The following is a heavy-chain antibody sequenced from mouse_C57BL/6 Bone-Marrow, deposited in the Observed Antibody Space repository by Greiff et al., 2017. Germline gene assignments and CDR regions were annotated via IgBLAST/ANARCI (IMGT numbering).Heavy chain of an antibody. CDR1: GYAFTNYL. Sequence: QVQLQQSGAELVRPGTSVKVSCKASGYAFTNYLIEWVKQRPGQGLEWIGVINPGSGGTNYNEKFKGKATLTADKSSSTAYMQLSSLTSEDSAVYFCARFGFAYWGQGTLATVSA. CDR2: INPGSGGT. CDR3: ARFGFAY. J-gene: IGHJ3*01. V-gene: IGHV1-54*01.